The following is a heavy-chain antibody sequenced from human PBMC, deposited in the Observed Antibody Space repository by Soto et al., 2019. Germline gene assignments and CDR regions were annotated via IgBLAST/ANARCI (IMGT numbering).Heavy chain of an antibody. D-gene: IGHD3-3*01. CDR1: GGTFSGYA. Sequence: GASVKVSCKASGGTFSGYAIIWVRQAPGQGLEWMGGIIPIFGTANYAQKFQGRVTITADESTSTAYMELSSLKTEDTAVYYCTTSISGLVTGHWGQGTQVTVSS. CDR3: TTSISGLVTGH. CDR2: IIPIFGTA. J-gene: IGHJ4*02. V-gene: IGHV1-69*13.